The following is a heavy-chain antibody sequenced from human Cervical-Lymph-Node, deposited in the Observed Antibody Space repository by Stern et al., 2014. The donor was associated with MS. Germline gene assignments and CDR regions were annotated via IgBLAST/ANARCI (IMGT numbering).Heavy chain of an antibody. D-gene: IGHD3-10*01. Sequence: VQLVESGAEVKKPGASVKVSCKASGYTFTRYYVHWVRQAPGQGLEWMGIINPIGGRTNYTQRFQGRVTMTRDTSTSTVYMEMSSLRSEDTAVYYCARVGSGSGSNYWGQGTLVTVSS. J-gene: IGHJ4*02. V-gene: IGHV1-46*01. CDR1: GYTFTRYY. CDR2: INPIGGRT. CDR3: ARVGSGSGSNY.